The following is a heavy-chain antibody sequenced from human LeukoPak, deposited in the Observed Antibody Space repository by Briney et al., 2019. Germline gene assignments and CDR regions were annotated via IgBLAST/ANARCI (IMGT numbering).Heavy chain of an antibody. D-gene: IGHD2-15*01. CDR2: INHSGST. CDR3: ARGRRVVITATPYNWFDP. CDR1: GGSFSGYY. J-gene: IGHJ5*02. Sequence: PSETLSLTCAVYGGSFSGYYWSCIRQPPGRGLEWIGEINHSGSTNYNPSLKSRVTISVDTSKNRFSLKLSSVTAADTAVYYCARGRRVVITATPYNWFDPWGQGTLVTVSS. V-gene: IGHV4-34*01.